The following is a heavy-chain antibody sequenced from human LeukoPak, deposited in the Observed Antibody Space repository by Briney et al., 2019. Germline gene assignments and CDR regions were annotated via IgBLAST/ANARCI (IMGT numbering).Heavy chain of an antibody. V-gene: IGHV3-33*08. CDR3: ARGGAAPGAY. D-gene: IGHD1-26*01. CDR2: ISNDGRNE. J-gene: IGHJ4*02. CDR1: GFTFSSYG. Sequence: GGSLRLSCAASGFTFSSYGMHWVRQAPGKGLEWVAVISNDGRNEYYADSVKGRFTISRDNAKNSLYLQMNSLRAEDTAVYYCARGGAAPGAYWGQGTLVTVSS.